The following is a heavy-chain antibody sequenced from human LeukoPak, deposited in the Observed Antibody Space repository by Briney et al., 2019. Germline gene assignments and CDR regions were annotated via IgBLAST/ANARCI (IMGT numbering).Heavy chain of an antibody. CDR1: GASISSGGYY. Sequence: SQTLSLTCSVAGASISSGGYYWSWIRQHPGKCLEWIEYIDYSGSTYYNPSLKIRVTISVDTTKNQFSLKLSSVTAADTAVYYCARVSPSTQNWCDPWGQGTLDTVSS. CDR3: ARVSPSTQNWCDP. CDR2: IDYSGST. J-gene: IGHJ5*02. D-gene: IGHD2/OR15-2a*01. V-gene: IGHV4-31*03.